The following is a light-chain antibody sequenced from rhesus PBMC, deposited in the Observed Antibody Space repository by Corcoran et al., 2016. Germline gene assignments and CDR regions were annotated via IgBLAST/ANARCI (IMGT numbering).Light chain of an antibody. CDR2: KAS. V-gene: IGKV1-74*01. J-gene: IGKJ2*01. CDR1: ENVNNY. CDR3: QHGYGTPYS. Sequence: DIQMTQSPSSLSASVGDRVTITCRASENVNNYLNWYQQKPGKAPKLLIYKASTLQSGVPSRFSGSGSGTEYTFTISSLQPEDVATYYCQHGYGTPYSFGQGTKVGIK.